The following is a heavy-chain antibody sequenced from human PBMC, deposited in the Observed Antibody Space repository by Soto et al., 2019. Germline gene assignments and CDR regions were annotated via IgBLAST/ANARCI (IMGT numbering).Heavy chain of an antibody. CDR1: GGSISSSNW. Sequence: PSETLSLTCAVSGGSISSSNWWSWVRQPPGKGLEWIGEIYHSGSTNYNPSLKSRVTISVDKSKNQFSLKLSSVTAADTAVYYYARETAAKYYYYYGMDVWGQGTTVTVSS. D-gene: IGHD6-13*01. CDR2: IYHSGST. CDR3: ARETAAKYYYYYGMDV. J-gene: IGHJ6*02. V-gene: IGHV4-4*02.